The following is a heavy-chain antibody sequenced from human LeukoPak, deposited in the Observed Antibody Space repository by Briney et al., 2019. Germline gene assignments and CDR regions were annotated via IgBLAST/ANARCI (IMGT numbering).Heavy chain of an antibody. CDR2: IYHSGST. J-gene: IGHJ3*02. CDR3: TNAFDI. Sequence: PSETLSLTCAVSGGSISSGGYSWSWIRQPPGKGLEWIGYIYHSGSTYYNPSLKSRVTISVDRSKNQFSLKLSSVTAADTAVYYCTNAFDIWAKGQWSPSLQ. CDR1: GGSISSGGYS. V-gene: IGHV4-30-2*01.